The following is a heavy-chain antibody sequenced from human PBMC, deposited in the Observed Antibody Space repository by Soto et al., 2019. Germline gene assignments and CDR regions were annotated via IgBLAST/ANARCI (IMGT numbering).Heavy chain of an antibody. Sequence: PGGSLRLSCAASGFTFSSYGMHWVRQAPGKGLEWVAVISYDGSNKYYADSVKGRFTISRDNSKNTLYLQMNSLRAEDTAVYYFASPYCISTSCYDRYYYGMDVWGQGTTVTVSS. V-gene: IGHV3-30*03. D-gene: IGHD2-2*01. CDR3: ASPYCISTSCYDRYYYGMDV. CDR2: ISYDGSNK. J-gene: IGHJ6*02. CDR1: GFTFSSYG.